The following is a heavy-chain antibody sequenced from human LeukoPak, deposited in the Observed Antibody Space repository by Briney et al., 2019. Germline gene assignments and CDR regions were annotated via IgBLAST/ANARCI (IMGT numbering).Heavy chain of an antibody. J-gene: IGHJ4*02. Sequence: QAGGSLRLSCAASGFTFSYYAMSWVRQAPGKGLEWVSSISVSGAGTYYADSVKGRFTISRDNSKNTLYLEMNSLRAEDTAVYYCAKRVPYYFDYWGQGTLVTVSS. CDR3: AKRVPYYFDY. CDR2: ISVSGAGT. CDR1: GFTFSYYA. V-gene: IGHV3-23*01. D-gene: IGHD4/OR15-4a*01.